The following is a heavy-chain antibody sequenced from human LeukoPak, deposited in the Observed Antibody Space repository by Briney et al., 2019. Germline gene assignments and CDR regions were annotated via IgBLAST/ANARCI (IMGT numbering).Heavy chain of an antibody. J-gene: IGHJ4*02. Sequence: GGSLRLSCAASGFTFSSYGMHWVRQAPGKGLEGVAVISYDGSNKYYADSVKGRFTISRDNSKNTLYLQMNSLRAEDTAVYYCAKDPTAGWGYGGNRHYFDYWGQGTLVTVSS. CDR1: GFTFSSYG. D-gene: IGHD4-23*01. CDR2: ISYDGSNK. V-gene: IGHV3-30*18. CDR3: AKDPTAGWGYGGNRHYFDY.